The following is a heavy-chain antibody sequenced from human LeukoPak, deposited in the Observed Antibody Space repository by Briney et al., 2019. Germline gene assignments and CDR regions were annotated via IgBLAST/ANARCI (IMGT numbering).Heavy chain of an antibody. Sequence: SETLSVTCAVSGYSISRGYYWGWIRQPPGKGLEWIGSIYHSGSTYYNPSLKSRVTISVDTSKNKFPLKLSSVTAADPAVYYCARIAADNSVDPWGQGPLVTVSS. V-gene: IGHV4-38-2*01. J-gene: IGHJ5*02. CDR1: GYSISRGYY. CDR3: ARIAADNSVDP. D-gene: IGHD6-13*01. CDR2: IYHSGST.